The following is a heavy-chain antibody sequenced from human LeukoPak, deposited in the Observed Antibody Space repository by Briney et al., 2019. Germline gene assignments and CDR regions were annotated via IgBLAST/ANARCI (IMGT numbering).Heavy chain of an antibody. CDR1: GYTFTNYY. J-gene: IGHJ4*02. CDR2: INPSGGST. V-gene: IGHV1-46*03. Sequence: ASVKVSCKASGYTFTNYYMHWVRQAPGQGLERMGIINPSGGSTSYAQKFQGRVTMTRDTSTSTVYMELSSLRSEDTAVYYCARDRGAAAVLDYWGQGTLVTVSS. D-gene: IGHD6-13*01. CDR3: ARDRGAAAVLDY.